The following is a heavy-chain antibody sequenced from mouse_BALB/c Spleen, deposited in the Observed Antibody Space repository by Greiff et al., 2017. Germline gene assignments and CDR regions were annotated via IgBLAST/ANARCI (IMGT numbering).Heavy chain of an antibody. D-gene: IGHD2-4*01. CDR2: ISYDGSN. CDR3: AREGKYDYDFAY. V-gene: IGHV3-6*02. J-gene: IGHJ3*01. Sequence: EVHLVESGPGLVKPSQSLSLTCSVTGYSITSGYYWNWIRQFPGNKLEWMGYISYDGSNNYNPSLKNRISITRDTSKNQFFLKLNSVTTEDTATYYCAREGKYDYDFAYWGQGTLVTVSA. CDR1: GYSITSGYY.